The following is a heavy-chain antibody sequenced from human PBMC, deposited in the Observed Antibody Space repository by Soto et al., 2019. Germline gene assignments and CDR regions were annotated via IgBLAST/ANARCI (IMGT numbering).Heavy chain of an antibody. CDR2: IRRHTSVT. J-gene: IGHJ6*02. V-gene: IGHV3-48*01. Sequence: GGSLRLSCAAFGLTLSTSSMNWVRQAPGRGLEWISYIRRHTSVTAYADSVKGRFTISRDNSKNTLYLQMNSLRAEDTAVYYCAGEPITSSYYYGMDVWGQGTTVTVSS. CDR1: GLTLSTSS. CDR3: AGEPITSSYYYGMDV.